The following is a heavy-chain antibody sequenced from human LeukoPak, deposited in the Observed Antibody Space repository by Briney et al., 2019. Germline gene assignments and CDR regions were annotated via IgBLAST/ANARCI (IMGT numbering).Heavy chain of an antibody. CDR3: ATLTYYYGSGSYYNPP. D-gene: IGHD3-10*01. CDR1: GYTLTELS. J-gene: IGHJ5*02. V-gene: IGHV1-24*01. CDR2: FDPEDGET. Sequence: ASVKVSCMVSGYTLTELSMHWVRQAPGKGLEWMRGFDPEDGETIYAQKFQGRVTMTEDTSTDTAYMELSSLRSEDTAVYYCATLTYYYGSGSYYNPPWGQGTLVTVSS.